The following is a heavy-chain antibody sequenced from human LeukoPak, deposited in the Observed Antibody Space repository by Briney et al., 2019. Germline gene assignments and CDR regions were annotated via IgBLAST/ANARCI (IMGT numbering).Heavy chain of an antibody. CDR3: AKDGVATWNFDY. CDR1: GFTFSSYA. J-gene: IGHJ4*02. Sequence: GGSLRLSCAASGFTFSSYAMSWVCQAPGKGLEWVSAISGSGGSTYYADSVKGRFTISRDNSKNTLYLQMNSLRAEDTAVYYCAKDGVATWNFDYWGQGALVTVSS. CDR2: ISGSGGST. D-gene: IGHD3-3*01. V-gene: IGHV3-23*01.